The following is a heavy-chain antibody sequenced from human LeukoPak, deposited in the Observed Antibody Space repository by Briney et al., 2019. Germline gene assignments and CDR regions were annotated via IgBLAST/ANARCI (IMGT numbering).Heavy chain of an antibody. Sequence: QPGGSLRLSCAASGFTFSSYAMSWVRQAPGKGLEWVSAISCSGSSTYYADSVKGRFSISRDNSKNTLYLQMNSLRVDDTAVDYCAKAARSTMVGGVSHPYDYWGQGTLVTVSS. CDR2: ISCSGSST. CDR3: AKAARSTMVGGVSHPYDY. CDR1: GFTFSSYA. J-gene: IGHJ4*02. D-gene: IGHD3-3*01. V-gene: IGHV3-23*01.